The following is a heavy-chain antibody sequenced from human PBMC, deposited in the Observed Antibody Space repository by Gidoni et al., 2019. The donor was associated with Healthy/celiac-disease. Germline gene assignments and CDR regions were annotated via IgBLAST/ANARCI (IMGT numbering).Heavy chain of an antibody. Sequence: QVQRVQSGAEVKKPGSSVKVSCKASGGTVSSDAISWVLQAPGQGLEWMGGLIPIFGPANYAQKFQGRVTITADESTSTAYMELSSLRSEDTAVYYCARSTITIFGVVIYYFDYWGQGTLVTVSS. CDR3: ARSTITIFGVVIYYFDY. CDR2: LIPIFGPA. J-gene: IGHJ4*02. D-gene: IGHD3-3*01. CDR1: GGTVSSDA. V-gene: IGHV1-69*01.